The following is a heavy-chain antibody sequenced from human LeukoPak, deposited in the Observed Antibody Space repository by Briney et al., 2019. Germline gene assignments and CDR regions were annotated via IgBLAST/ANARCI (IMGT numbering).Heavy chain of an antibody. Sequence: SVKVSXKASGGTFSSYTISWVRQAPGQGLEWMGRIIPILGIANYAQKFQGRVTITADKSTSTAYMELSSLRSEDTAVYYCARETRYSGSYEVYWGQGTLVTVSS. CDR1: GGTFSSYT. CDR3: ARETRYSGSYEVY. CDR2: IIPILGIA. J-gene: IGHJ4*02. D-gene: IGHD1-26*01. V-gene: IGHV1-69*04.